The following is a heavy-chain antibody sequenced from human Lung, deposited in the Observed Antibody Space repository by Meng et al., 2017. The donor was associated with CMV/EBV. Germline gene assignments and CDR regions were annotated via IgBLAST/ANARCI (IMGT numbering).Heavy chain of an antibody. D-gene: IGHD3-10*01. CDR1: GGSISSYY. Sequence: GSLRLXXTVSGGSISSYYWSWIRQPPGKGLEWIGYIYYSGSTNYNPSLKSRVTISVDTSKNQFSLKLSSVTAADTAVYYCASGKYYYGSGSYYNYYYYGRDVWGQETXVTVSS. J-gene: IGHJ6*02. CDR3: ASGKYYYGSGSYYNYYYYGRDV. CDR2: IYYSGST. V-gene: IGHV4-59*01.